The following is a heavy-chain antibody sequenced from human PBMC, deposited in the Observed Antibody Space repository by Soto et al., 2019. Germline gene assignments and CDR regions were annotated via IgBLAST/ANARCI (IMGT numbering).Heavy chain of an antibody. CDR1: GGSISSSSYY. D-gene: IGHD6-13*01. Sequence: QLQLQESGPGLVKPSETLSLTCTVSGGSISSSSYYWGWIRQPPGKGLEWIGSIYYSGSTYYNPSLKSRVTISVDTSKNQFSLKLSSVTAADTAVYYCARHCGSSWYNRLQFDPWGQGTLVTVSS. J-gene: IGHJ5*02. CDR3: ARHCGSSWYNRLQFDP. CDR2: IYYSGST. V-gene: IGHV4-39*01.